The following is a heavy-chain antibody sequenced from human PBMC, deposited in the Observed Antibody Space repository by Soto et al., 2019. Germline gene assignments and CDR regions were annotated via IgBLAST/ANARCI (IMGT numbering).Heavy chain of an antibody. Sequence: RASVKVSCKASGYTFTSYAMHWVRQAPGQRLEWMGWINAGNGNTKYSQKFQGRVTITRDTSASTAYMELSSLRSEDTAVYYCARSGVAGTLRFDPWGQGTLVTVSS. D-gene: IGHD6-19*01. CDR3: ARSGVAGTLRFDP. J-gene: IGHJ5*02. CDR2: INAGNGNT. V-gene: IGHV1-3*01. CDR1: GYTFTSYA.